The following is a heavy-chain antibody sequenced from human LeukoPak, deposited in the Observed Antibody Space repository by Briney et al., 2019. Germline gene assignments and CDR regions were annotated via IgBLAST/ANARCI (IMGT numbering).Heavy chain of an antibody. D-gene: IGHD1-1*01. Sequence: GGSLRLSCAASGFTFSDSAMHWVLQASGKGLEWVGRIRSKASSYATAYAASVKGRFTLSRDDSKNTAYLQMISLKTEDTAVYYCTRNAELERRGEFDYWGQGTLVTVSS. V-gene: IGHV3-73*01. CDR2: IRSKASSYAT. J-gene: IGHJ4*02. CDR1: GFTFSDSA. CDR3: TRNAELERRGEFDY.